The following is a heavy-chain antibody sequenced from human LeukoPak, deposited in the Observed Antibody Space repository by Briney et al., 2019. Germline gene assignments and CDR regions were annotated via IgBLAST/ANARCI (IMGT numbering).Heavy chain of an antibody. J-gene: IGHJ3*02. D-gene: IGHD3-3*01. Sequence: PSETLSLTCTLSGGSISSYYWSWIRQPPGKGLEWIGYIYYSGSTNYNPSLKSRVTISVDTSKNQFSLKLSSVTAADTAVYYCARDNTIFGVVGHDAFDIWGQGTMVTVSS. CDR2: IYYSGST. CDR3: ARDNTIFGVVGHDAFDI. CDR1: GGSISSYY. V-gene: IGHV4-59*01.